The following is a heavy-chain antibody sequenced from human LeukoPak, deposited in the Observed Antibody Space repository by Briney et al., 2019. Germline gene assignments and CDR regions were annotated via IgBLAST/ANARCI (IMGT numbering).Heavy chain of an antibody. Sequence: GASVKVSCTVSGYTLTELSMHWVRQAPGKGLEWMGGFDPEDGETIYAQKFQGRVTMTEDTSTDTAYMELSSLRSEDTAVYYCARAAPTYCSGGSCYVFDYWGQGTLVTVSS. V-gene: IGHV1-24*01. CDR2: FDPEDGET. CDR1: GYTLTELS. D-gene: IGHD2-15*01. J-gene: IGHJ4*02. CDR3: ARAAPTYCSGGSCYVFDY.